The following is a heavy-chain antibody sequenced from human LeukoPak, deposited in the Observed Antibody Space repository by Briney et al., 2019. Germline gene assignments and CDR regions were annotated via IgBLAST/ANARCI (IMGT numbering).Heavy chain of an antibody. Sequence: GRSLRLSCAASGFTFSSCGMHWGRQAPGKGLEWVALIWYDGSNKYYADSVKGRFTISRDNSQNTLYLQMNSLRPEDTAVYDCARARIPSADYYYYMAVWGKGTTVTVSS. CDR1: GFTFSSCG. J-gene: IGHJ6*03. CDR3: ARARIPSADYYYYMAV. V-gene: IGHV3-33*01. D-gene: IGHD2-2*01. CDR2: IWYDGSNK.